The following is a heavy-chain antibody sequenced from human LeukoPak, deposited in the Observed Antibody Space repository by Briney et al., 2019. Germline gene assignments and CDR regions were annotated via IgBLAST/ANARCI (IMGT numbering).Heavy chain of an antibody. CDR3: ARDGYQVYDAFDI. J-gene: IGHJ3*02. Sequence: SQTLSLTCAVSGGSISSGGHSWSWIRQPPGKGLEWIGYIYHSGSTYYNPSLKSRVTISVDRSKNQFSLKLSSVTAADTAVYYCARDGYQVYDAFDIWGQGTMVTVSS. D-gene: IGHD6-13*01. CDR1: GGSISSGGHS. CDR2: IYHSGST. V-gene: IGHV4-30-2*01.